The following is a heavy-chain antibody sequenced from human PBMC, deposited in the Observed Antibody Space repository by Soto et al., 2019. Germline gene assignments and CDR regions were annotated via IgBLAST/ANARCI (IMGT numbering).Heavy chain of an antibody. J-gene: IGHJ4*02. V-gene: IGHV4-59*01. CDR3: ALRSMAVVPEY. CDR1: VDSISSYY. CDR2: LYYGRSA. D-gene: IGHD3-22*01. Sequence: QVQLQESGPGLVKRSETLSLTCAVSVDSISSYYSMWIRQPPGKGLESIGYLYYGRSANYNPSLKSRVTLSVDTSTNQCSLTLSSMTAADTAVYSCALRSMAVVPEYWGQGTLVTVSS.